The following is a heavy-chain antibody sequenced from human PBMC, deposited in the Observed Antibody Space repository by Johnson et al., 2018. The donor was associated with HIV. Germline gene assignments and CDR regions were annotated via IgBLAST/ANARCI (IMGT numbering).Heavy chain of an antibody. V-gene: IGHV3-48*04. CDR1: GFTFSNYP. D-gene: IGHD2-21*01. Sequence: VHLVESGGALVQPGGSLKLSCAASGFTFSNYPMHWVRQAPGKGLEWVSYIRSSGSTRYYADSVKGRFTISTDNAKNSLYLQMHSLRAEEPALYYCARGGGDCGGDCFLGAFDIWGQGTMVTVSS. CDR2: IRSSGSTR. CDR3: ARGGGDCGGDCFLGAFDI. J-gene: IGHJ3*02.